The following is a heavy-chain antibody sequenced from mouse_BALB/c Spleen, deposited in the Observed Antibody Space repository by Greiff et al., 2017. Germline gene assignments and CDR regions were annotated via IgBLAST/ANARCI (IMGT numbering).Heavy chain of an antibody. V-gene: IGHV5-17*02. CDR1: GFTFSSFG. CDR2: ISSGSSTI. Sequence: EVQVVESGGGLVQPGGSRKLSCAASGFTFSSFGMHWVRQAPEKGLEWVAYISSGSSTIYYADTVKGRFTISRDNPKNTLFLQMTSLRSEDTAMYYCARSGGNYVYAMDYWGQGTSVTVSS. J-gene: IGHJ4*01. D-gene: IGHD2-1*01. CDR3: ARSGGNYVYAMDY.